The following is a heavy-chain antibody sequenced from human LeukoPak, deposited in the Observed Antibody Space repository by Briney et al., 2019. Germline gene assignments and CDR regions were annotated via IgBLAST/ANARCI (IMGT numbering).Heavy chain of an antibody. D-gene: IGHD4-11*01. CDR1: GYTFTSYY. CDR2: INPNSGGT. Sequence: ASVKVSCKASGYTFTSYYMHWVRQAPGQGLEWMGWINPNSGGTNYAQKFQGRVTMTRDTSISTAYMELSRLRSDDTAVYYCARDPSTYINWFDPWGQGTLVTVSS. CDR3: ARDPSTYINWFDP. V-gene: IGHV1-2*02. J-gene: IGHJ5*02.